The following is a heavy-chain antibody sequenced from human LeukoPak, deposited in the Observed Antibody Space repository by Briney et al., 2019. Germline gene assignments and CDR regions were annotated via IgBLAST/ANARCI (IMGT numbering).Heavy chain of an antibody. CDR3: APDVGGDLDY. J-gene: IGHJ4*02. D-gene: IGHD2-21*02. CDR2: IRGDEGDK. CDR1: GFTFRNYG. V-gene: IGHV3-7*03. Sequence: GGSLRLSCTVSGFTFRNYGMAWVRQAPGKGLEWVSNIRGDEGDKNSVDSVKGRFTISRDNAKKSLYLKMNSLRVEDTAVYYCAPDVGGDLDYWCQGTLVTVSS.